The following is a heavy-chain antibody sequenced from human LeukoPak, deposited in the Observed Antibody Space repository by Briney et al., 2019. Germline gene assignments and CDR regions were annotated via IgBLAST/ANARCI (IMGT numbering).Heavy chain of an antibody. CDR1: GGSISSYY. J-gene: IGHJ4*02. CDR3: ARVYGDYYFDY. Sequence: SETLSLTCTVSGGSISSYYWSWIRQPPGKGLEWIGYIYYSGSTNYNPSLKSRVTISVDTSKNQFSLKLSSVTAADTAVYYCARVYGDYYFDYWGQGTLVTVSS. CDR2: IYYSGST. V-gene: IGHV4-59*01. D-gene: IGHD4-17*01.